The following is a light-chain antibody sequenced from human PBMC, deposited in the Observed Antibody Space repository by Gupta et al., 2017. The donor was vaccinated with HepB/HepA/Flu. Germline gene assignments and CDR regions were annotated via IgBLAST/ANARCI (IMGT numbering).Light chain of an antibody. V-gene: IGKV4-1*01. CDR1: QSVLYSSHNKNY. CDR2: WAS. Sequence: DIVMSQSQDALAVSMGESAILHWKSSQSVLYSSHNKNYLAWYQQKPVQPPKLLIYWASTRESGVPDPFIASGPGTDFTLTISILQAEDVTVSYCQQYYSTRTFGQWTKVEIK. CDR3: QQYYSTRT. J-gene: IGKJ1*01.